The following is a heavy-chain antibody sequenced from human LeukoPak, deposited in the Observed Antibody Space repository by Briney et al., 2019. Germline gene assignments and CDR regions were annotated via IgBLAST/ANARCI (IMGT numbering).Heavy chain of an antibody. CDR1: GFTFSSYA. CDR2: IKEDGSLR. Sequence: TGGSLRLSCAASGFTFSSYAMTWVRQAPGKGLEWVANIKEDGSLRGYVDSVKGRFTIFRDNAKNSLYLQMNSLRHEDTAVYYCARDGALTVGSFDIWGQGTMVTVSS. D-gene: IGHD1-26*01. V-gene: IGHV3-7*04. CDR3: ARDGALTVGSFDI. J-gene: IGHJ3*02.